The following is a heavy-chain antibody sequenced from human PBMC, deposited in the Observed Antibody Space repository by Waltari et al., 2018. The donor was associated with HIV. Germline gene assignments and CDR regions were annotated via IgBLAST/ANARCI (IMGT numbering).Heavy chain of an antibody. Sequence: GLEWIGEINHSGSTNYNPSLKSRVTISVDTSKNQFSLKLSSVTAADTAVYYCARVLGVLNYDFWSGPRGYYFDYWGQGTLVTVSS. V-gene: IGHV4-34*01. D-gene: IGHD3-3*01. CDR2: INHSGST. CDR3: ARVLGVLNYDFWSGPRGYYFDY. J-gene: IGHJ4*02.